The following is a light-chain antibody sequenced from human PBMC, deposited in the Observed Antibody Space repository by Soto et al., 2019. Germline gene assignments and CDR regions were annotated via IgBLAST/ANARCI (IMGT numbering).Light chain of an antibody. Sequence: QSALTQPASVSGSPGQSITISCTGTSSDVGTYNLVSWYQHHPGKAPKLMIYEGNKRPSGVSNRFSGSKSGNTASLTISWLQAEDEADYYCCSYAGSSTYVFGTGTKVTVL. CDR2: EGN. CDR3: CSYAGSSTYV. J-gene: IGLJ1*01. V-gene: IGLV2-23*01. CDR1: SSDVGTYNL.